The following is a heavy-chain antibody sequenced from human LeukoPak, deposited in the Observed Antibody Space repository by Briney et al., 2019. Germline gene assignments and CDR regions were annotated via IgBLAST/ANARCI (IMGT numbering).Heavy chain of an antibody. CDR3: ARDYPSITIFGVVWFDP. D-gene: IGHD3-3*01. CDR2: IIPIFGTA. Sequence: SVKVSCKASGGTFSSYAISWVRQAPGQGLEWMGGIIPIFGTANYAQKFQGRVTITADESTSTAYMELSSLRSEDTAVYYCARDYPSITIFGVVWFDPWGQGTLVTVSS. CDR1: GGTFSSYA. V-gene: IGHV1-69*13. J-gene: IGHJ5*02.